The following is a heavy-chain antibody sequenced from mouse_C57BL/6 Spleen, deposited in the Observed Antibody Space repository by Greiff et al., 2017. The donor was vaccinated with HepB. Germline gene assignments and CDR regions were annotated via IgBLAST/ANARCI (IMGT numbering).Heavy chain of an antibody. CDR3: ARVNYGSSPYYAMDY. V-gene: IGHV5-6*01. D-gene: IGHD1-1*01. CDR1: GFTFSSYG. J-gene: IGHJ4*01. Sequence: EVKLVESGGDLVKPGGSLKLSCAASGFTFSSYGMSWVRQTPDKRLEWVATISSGGSYTYYPDSVKGRFTISRDNAKNTLYLQMSSLKSEDTAMYYCARVNYGSSPYYAMDYWGQGTSVTVSS. CDR2: ISSGGSYT.